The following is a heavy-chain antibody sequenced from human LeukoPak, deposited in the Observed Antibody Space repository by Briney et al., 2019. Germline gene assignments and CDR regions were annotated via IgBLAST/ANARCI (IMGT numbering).Heavy chain of an antibody. V-gene: IGHV1-2*02. CDR3: ARDLVDTAMIANWFDP. CDR1: GYTFTVYY. Sequence: ASVKVSCTASGYTFTVYYMHWVRQAPGQGLEWMGWINPNSGGTNYAQKFQGRVTMTRDTSISTAYMELSRLRSDDTAVYYCARDLVDTAMIANWFDPWGQGTLVTVSS. J-gene: IGHJ5*02. D-gene: IGHD5-18*01. CDR2: INPNSGGT.